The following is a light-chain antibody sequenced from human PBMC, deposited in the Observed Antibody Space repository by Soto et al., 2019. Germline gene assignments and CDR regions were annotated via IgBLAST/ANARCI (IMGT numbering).Light chain of an antibody. CDR3: QQSSTTLYT. Sequence: DIQMTQSPSSVSASVGDRLTITCRASRDISNSLAWYQQTPGKAPQLLIYAASSLQSGVPSRFSGGGSGIDFTLTNTSLQPEDFAFYYCQQSSTTLYTFGQGTNLEIK. J-gene: IGKJ2*01. CDR2: AAS. V-gene: IGKV1-12*01. CDR1: RDISNS.